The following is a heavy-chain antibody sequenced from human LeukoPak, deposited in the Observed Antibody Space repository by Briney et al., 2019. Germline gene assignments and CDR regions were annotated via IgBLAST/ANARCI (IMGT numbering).Heavy chain of an antibody. CDR2: IKQDGSEK. CDR1: GFTFSNYW. D-gene: IGHD2-21*01. V-gene: IGHV3-7*03. J-gene: IGHJ3*02. CDR3: ARPLGRVKENAFDI. Sequence: GGSLRLSCAASGFTFSNYWMSWVRQAPGKGLEWVANIKQDGSEKYYVDSVEGRFTISRDNAQNSLYRQMNSLRAEDTAVYYCARPLGRVKENAFDIWGQGTMVTVSS.